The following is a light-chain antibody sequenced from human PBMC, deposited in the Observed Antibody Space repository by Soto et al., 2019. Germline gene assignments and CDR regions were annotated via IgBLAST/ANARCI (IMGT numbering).Light chain of an antibody. J-gene: IGKJ1*01. V-gene: IGKV3-20*01. CDR1: QSVSSSF. Sequence: EIVLTQSPGTLSLSPGERATLSCRASQSVSSSFLAWYQQKPGQAPRLLIYGASSRATGIPDRFSGSGSGTDVALTISRLEPEDFEVYYCQQYDSSPWTFGQGTKVEIK. CDR3: QQYDSSPWT. CDR2: GAS.